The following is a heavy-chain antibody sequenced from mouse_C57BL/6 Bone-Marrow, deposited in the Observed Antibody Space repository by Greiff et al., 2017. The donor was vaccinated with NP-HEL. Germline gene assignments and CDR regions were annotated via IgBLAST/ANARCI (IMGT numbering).Heavy chain of an antibody. D-gene: IGHD1-2*01. V-gene: IGHV1-55*01. J-gene: IGHJ4*01. CDR2: IYPGSGST. Sequence: QVQLQQPGAELVKPGASVKMSCKASGYTFTSYWITWVKQRPGQGLEWIGDIYPGSGSTNYNEKFKSKATLTVDTSSSTAYMQLSSLTSEDSAVYYCARRALRPLYYYAMDYWGQGTSVTVSS. CDR1: GYTFTSYW. CDR3: ARRALRPLYYYAMDY.